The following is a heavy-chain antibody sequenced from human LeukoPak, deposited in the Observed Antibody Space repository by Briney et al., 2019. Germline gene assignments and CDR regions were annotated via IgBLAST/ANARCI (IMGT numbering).Heavy chain of an antibody. CDR3: ARYCPFANPHLEWLYPPAYYYYYMDV. D-gene: IGHD3-3*01. J-gene: IGHJ6*03. V-gene: IGHV4-31*03. CDR2: IYYSGST. Sequence: PSETLSLTCTVSGGSISTGGCFWSWIRQHPGKGLEWIGNIYYSGSTYYNPALKSRLTLSVDTSKNQFFLKLSSVTAADTAVYYCARYCPFANPHLEWLYPPAYYYYYMDVWGKGTTVTVSS. CDR1: GGSISTGGCF.